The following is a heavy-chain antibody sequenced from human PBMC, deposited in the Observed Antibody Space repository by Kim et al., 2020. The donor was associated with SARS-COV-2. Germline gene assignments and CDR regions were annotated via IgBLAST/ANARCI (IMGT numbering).Heavy chain of an antibody. J-gene: IGHJ5*02. V-gene: IGHV4-39*01. CDR2: IYYSGST. D-gene: IGHD6-19*01. CDR1: GGSISSSSYY. CDR3: ARHRIAVAGWNWFDP. Sequence: SETLSLTCTVSGGSISSSSYYWGWIRQPPGKGLEWIGSIYYSGSTYYNPSLKSRVTISVDTSKNQFSLKLSSVTAADTAVYYCARHRIAVAGWNWFDPWGQGTLVTVSS.